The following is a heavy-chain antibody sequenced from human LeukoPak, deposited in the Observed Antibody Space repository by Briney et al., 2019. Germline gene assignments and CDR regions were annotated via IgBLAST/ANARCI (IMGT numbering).Heavy chain of an antibody. CDR1: GFTFSSYW. J-gene: IGHJ4*02. CDR2: INSDGSST. D-gene: IGHD6-19*01. V-gene: IGHV3-74*01. Sequence: GGSLRLSCAASGFTFSSYWMHWVRQAPGKGLVWVSRINSDGSSTSYADSVKGRFIISRDNAKDSLYLQMNSLRADDTAVYYCARSRWLDAFDYWGQGTLVTVSS. CDR3: ARSRWLDAFDY.